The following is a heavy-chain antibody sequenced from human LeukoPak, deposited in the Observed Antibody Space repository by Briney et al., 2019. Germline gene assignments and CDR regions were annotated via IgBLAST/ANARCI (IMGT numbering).Heavy chain of an antibody. J-gene: IGHJ4*02. Sequence: PGGSLRLSCAASGFTFSSYSMNWVRQAPGKGLEWVSSISSSSSYIYYADSVKGRFTISRDNAKNSLYLQMNSLRAEDTAVYYCARAPTPHDYSNYRVGGYWGQGTLVTVSS. D-gene: IGHD4-11*01. CDR1: GFTFSSYS. CDR2: ISSSSSYI. CDR3: ARAPTPHDYSNYRVGGY. V-gene: IGHV3-21*01.